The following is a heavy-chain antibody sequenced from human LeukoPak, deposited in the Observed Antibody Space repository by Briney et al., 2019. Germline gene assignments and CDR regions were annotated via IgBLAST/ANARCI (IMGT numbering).Heavy chain of an antibody. CDR3: ARIWGSYRSFDY. J-gene: IGHJ4*02. D-gene: IGHD3-16*02. CDR2: IYPGDSDI. V-gene: IGHV5-51*01. CDR1: GNSFTSYW. Sequence: GESLKISCKDSGNSFTSYWIGWVRQMPGKGLEWMGIIYPGDSDITYSPSFQGQVTISADKSISTSYLQWSSLKASDTAMYYCARIWGSYRSFDYWGQGTLVTVSS.